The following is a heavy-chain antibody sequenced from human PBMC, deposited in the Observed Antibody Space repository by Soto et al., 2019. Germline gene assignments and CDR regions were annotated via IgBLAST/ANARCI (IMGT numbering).Heavy chain of an antibody. V-gene: IGHV4-34*01. J-gene: IGHJ4*02. CDR3: ARGSGIVALPGELEDVNYDF. Sequence: QVQLQQWGAGLVKPSETLSLSCAVYGQSFSGHSWAWIRQPPGKGLEWIGEISESGSTYYNPSLKSRVTISTDTSKNQFSLKLKSVTAADTAAYFCARGSGIVALPGELEDVNYDFWGQGTLVNVSS. D-gene: IGHD1-1*01. CDR1: GQSFSGHS. CDR2: ISESGST.